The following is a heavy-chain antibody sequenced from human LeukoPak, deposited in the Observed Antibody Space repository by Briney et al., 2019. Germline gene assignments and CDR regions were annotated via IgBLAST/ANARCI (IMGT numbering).Heavy chain of an antibody. V-gene: IGHV4-59*01. CDR1: GGSISSYY. Sequence: SQTLSLTCTVSGGSISSYYWSWIRQPPGKGLEWIGYIYYSGSTNYNPSLKSRVTISVDTSKNQFSLKLSSVTAADTAVYYCARDVAAAVTYNWFDPWGQGTLVTVSS. CDR3: ARDVAAAVTYNWFDP. D-gene: IGHD2-15*01. J-gene: IGHJ5*02. CDR2: IYYSGST.